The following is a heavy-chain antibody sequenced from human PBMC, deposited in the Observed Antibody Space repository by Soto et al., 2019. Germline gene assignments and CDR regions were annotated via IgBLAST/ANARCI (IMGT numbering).Heavy chain of an antibody. CDR1: GCSLITSGVV. D-gene: IGHD5-18*01. V-gene: IGHV2-5*02. J-gene: IGHJ4*02. Sequence: QITLKESGPTLVKPTQTLTLTCTFSGCSLITSGVVVGWIRQPPGTALEWLALIYCDDDKRSSPSLKSRITTTKDTSKNQVVLTMTNMDPVDTATYYCAHSVRYSYGRYFDYWGQGTLVTVSS. CDR2: IYCDDDK. CDR3: AHSVRYSYGRYFDY.